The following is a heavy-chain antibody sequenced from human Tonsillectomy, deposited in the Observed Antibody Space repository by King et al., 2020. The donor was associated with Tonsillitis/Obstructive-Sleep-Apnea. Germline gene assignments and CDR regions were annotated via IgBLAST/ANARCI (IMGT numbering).Heavy chain of an antibody. V-gene: IGHV3-15*01. J-gene: IGHJ4*02. CDR3: TTHYYDSSAYYATDY. D-gene: IGHD3-22*01. CDR2: IKSKTDGGTT. Sequence: VQLVESGGGLVKPGGSLRLSCAASGFTFNYAWMSWDRQAPGKGLEWVGRIKSKTDGGTTDYAAPVKGRFNISRDDSKNTLFLQMNSLKTEDTAVYYCTTHYYDSSAYYATDYWGQGTLVSVSS. CDR1: GFTFNYAW.